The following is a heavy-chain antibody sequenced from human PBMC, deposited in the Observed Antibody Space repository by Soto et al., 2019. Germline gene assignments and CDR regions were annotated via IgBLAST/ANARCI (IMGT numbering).Heavy chain of an antibody. CDR1: GDSITRSNFY. CDR2: IFYSGST. CDR3: ARHKTTMLTVVSAFDP. Sequence: PSETLSLTCTASGDSITRSNFYWGWIRQPPGKGLEWLGSIFYSGSTFYNPALKSRVTFSVDTSKNHFSLKLSSVTAADTAVYYCARHKTTMLTVVSAFDPWGQETRVTVSS. V-gene: IGHV4-39*02. J-gene: IGHJ5*02. D-gene: IGHD3-22*01.